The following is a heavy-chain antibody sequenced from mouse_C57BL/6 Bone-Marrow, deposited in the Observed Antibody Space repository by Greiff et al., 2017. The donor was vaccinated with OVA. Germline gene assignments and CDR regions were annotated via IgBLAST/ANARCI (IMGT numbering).Heavy chain of an antibody. J-gene: IGHJ2*01. V-gene: IGHV1-26*01. D-gene: IGHD1-1*01. CDR3: ARVYWITTVVDY. CDR1: GYTFTDYY. CDR2: INPNNGGT. Sequence: VQLQQSGPELVKPGASVKISCKASGYTFTDYYMNWVKQSHGKSLEWIGDINPNNGGTSYNQKFKGKATLTVDKSSSTAYMELRSLTSEDSAVYYCARVYWITTVVDYWGQGTTLTVSS.